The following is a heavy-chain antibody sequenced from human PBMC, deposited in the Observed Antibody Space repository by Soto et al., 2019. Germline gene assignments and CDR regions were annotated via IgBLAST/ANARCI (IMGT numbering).Heavy chain of an antibody. CDR1: GFTVSNNY. CDR3: ARNGWGMATVGM. V-gene: IGHV3-53*01. CDR2: IYSGGGT. D-gene: IGHD4-4*01. Sequence: EVQLVESGGGLVQPGGSLRLSCAASGFTVSNNYMNWFRLAPGKGLEWVSLIYSGGGTYYADSVKGRFTISRDNSKNTLYLQMTSLRVADTAVYYCARNGWGMATVGMWGPGTLVTVSS. J-gene: IGHJ4*02.